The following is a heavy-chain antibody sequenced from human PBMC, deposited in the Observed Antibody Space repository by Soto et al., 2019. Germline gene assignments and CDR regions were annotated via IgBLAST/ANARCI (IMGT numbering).Heavy chain of an antibody. Sequence: QVQLVQSGAEVKKPGSSVKVSCKASGGTFSSYTISWVRQAPGQGLEWMGRIIPILGIANYAQKFQGRVTSXXDXSXXTAYMELSSLRSEDTAVYYCARVRGVMRNYYGMDVWGQGTTVTVSS. J-gene: IGHJ6*02. V-gene: IGHV1-69*02. CDR1: GGTFSSYT. D-gene: IGHD3-10*01. CDR3: ARVRGVMRNYYGMDV. CDR2: IIPILGIA.